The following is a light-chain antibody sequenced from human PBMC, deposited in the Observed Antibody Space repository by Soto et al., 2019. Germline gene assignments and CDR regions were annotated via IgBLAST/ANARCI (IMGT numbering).Light chain of an antibody. CDR1: SSDVGGYDF. Sequence: QSARTQPPSASGSPGQSVTISCTGTSSDVGGYDFVSWYQLHPGKAPKLIIFEVAKRPSGVPDRFSGSKSGNTASLTVSGLLSQDEADYYSASYAGGNQVFGPGPKGTVL. V-gene: IGLV2-8*01. CDR3: ASYAGGNQV. J-gene: IGLJ1*01. CDR2: EVA.